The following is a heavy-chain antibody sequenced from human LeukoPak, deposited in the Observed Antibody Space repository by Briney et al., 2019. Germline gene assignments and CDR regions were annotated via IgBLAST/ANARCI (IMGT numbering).Heavy chain of an antibody. D-gene: IGHD3-22*01. CDR3: ARGYWYDSSGYSSYYFDY. CDR1: GGSFSGYY. CDR2: INHSGST. V-gene: IGHV4-34*01. J-gene: IGHJ4*02. Sequence: PSEALSLTCAVYGGSFSGYYWSWIRQPPGKGLEWIGEINHSGSTNYNPSLKSRVTISVDPSKNQFSLKLSSVTAADTAVYYCARGYWYDSSGYSSYYFDYWGQGTLVTVSS.